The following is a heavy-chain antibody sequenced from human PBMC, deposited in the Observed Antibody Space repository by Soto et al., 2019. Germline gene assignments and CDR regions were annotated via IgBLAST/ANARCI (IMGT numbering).Heavy chain of an antibody. J-gene: IGHJ5*02. Sequence: QVQLQESGPGLVKPSQTLSLTCTVSGGSINSGDYYWSWIRQPPGKGLEWIVYIYYSGSTYYNPSLKSRVSISADTSKNQFSLKLSSVTAADTAVYYCARAKGLVTVTTSWFDPWGQGTLVTVSS. CDR3: ARAKGLVTVTTSWFDP. CDR1: GGSINSGDYY. D-gene: IGHD4-17*01. CDR2: IYYSGST. V-gene: IGHV4-30-4*01.